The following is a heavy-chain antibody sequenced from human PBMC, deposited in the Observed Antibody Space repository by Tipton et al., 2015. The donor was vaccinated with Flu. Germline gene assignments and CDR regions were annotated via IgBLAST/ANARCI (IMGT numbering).Heavy chain of an antibody. J-gene: IGHJ6*02. V-gene: IGHV4-34*01. CDR2: INHSGST. CDR3: ARDDRVVVVPAAMGFLYGMDV. D-gene: IGHD2-2*01. CDR1: GGSFSGYY. Sequence: TLSLTCAVYGGSFSGYYWSWIRQPPGKGLEWIGEINHSGSTNYNPSLKSRVTISVDTSRNQFSLKLSSVTAADTAVYYCARDDRVVVVPAAMGFLYGMDVWDQGTTVIVSS.